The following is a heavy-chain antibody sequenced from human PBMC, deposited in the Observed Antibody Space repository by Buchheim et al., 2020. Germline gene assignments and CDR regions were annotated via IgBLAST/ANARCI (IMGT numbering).Heavy chain of an antibody. D-gene: IGHD3-22*01. V-gene: IGHV3-72*01. CDR2: IRDKSHSYST. CDR1: GFTFSDHY. CDR3: ARDLDSSAAFFDY. Sequence: EVQLAESGGGLVQPGGSLRLSCVVSGFTFSDHYMDWVRQAPGKGLEWVGRIRDKSHSYSTEYAPSVKGRFTISRDDSKISLYLQMNSLKTEDTAVYYCARDLDSSAAFFDYWGQGTL. J-gene: IGHJ4*02.